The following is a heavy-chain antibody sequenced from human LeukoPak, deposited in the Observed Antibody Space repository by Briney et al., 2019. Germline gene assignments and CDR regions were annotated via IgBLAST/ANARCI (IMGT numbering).Heavy chain of an antibody. D-gene: IGHD3-3*01. J-gene: IGHJ6*02. V-gene: IGHV3-66*01. CDR2: IYSDGST. Sequence: GGSLRLSCAASGFIVSTNYMTWVRQAPRKGLEWVSIIYSDGSTYYADSVKGRFTISIDNSKNTLYLQMNSLGAEDTAVYYCARDRFNGMDVWGQGTTVTVPS. CDR1: GFIVSTNY. CDR3: ARDRFNGMDV.